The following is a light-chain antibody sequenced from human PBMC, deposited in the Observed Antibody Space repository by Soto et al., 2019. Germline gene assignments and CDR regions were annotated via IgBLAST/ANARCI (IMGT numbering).Light chain of an antibody. CDR2: DNG. Sequence: QSVLTQPPSASGTPGQRVTISCSGSSSNFGSNYVSWYQQLPGTAPKLLIYDNGKRSSGIPDRFSGSQSGTSATLGITGLQTGDEADYYCGTWDNSLSAVFGGGTKVTVL. J-gene: IGLJ2*01. V-gene: IGLV1-51*01. CDR3: GTWDNSLSAV. CDR1: SSNFGSNY.